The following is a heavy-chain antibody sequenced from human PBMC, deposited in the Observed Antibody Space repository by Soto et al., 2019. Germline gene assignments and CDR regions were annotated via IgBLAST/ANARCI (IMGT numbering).Heavy chain of an antibody. CDR1: GYNFITSW. D-gene: IGHD2-2*01. J-gene: IGHJ4*02. CDR3: ARLSHVTNLRHCISTSCYVYFDY. CDR2: IYPGDFEV. V-gene: IGHV5-51*01. Sequence: EVQLVQSGPAVKKPGESLKISCKASGYNFITSWIGWVRQMPGKGLEWMAIIYPGDFEVRYSPPFQGHVTISADQFFSTAHLQWSGLKASDTAMYYCARLSHVTNLRHCISTSCYVYFDYWGPGTLVTVSS.